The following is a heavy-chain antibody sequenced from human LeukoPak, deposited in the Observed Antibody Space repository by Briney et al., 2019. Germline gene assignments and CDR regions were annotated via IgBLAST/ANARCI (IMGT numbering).Heavy chain of an antibody. J-gene: IGHJ4*02. D-gene: IGHD2-21*02. CDR3: ARLVSVMGYFDY. CDR1: GYRSTSYW. Sequence: GESLKISCQGSGYRSTSYWIGWVRQMPGKGLEWMGIIYPGDSDTRYSPSFQGQVTISADKSISTAYLQWSSLKASDTAMYYCARLVSVMGYFDYWGQGTLVTVSS. CDR2: IYPGDSDT. V-gene: IGHV5-51*01.